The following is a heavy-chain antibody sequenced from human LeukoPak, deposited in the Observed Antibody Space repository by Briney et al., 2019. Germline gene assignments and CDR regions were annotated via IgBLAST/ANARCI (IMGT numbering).Heavy chain of an antibody. J-gene: IGHJ5*02. CDR2: MKPNSGDT. D-gene: IGHD3-22*01. Sequence: GASVKASCKASGYSFTNYDINWVRQAPGQGLEWMGWMKPNSGDTGYAQKFQGRVTFSRNTSISTAYMELTNLRSEDTAVYYCARCDYDTTINPNWFDPWGQGTLVTVSS. V-gene: IGHV1-8*03. CDR3: ARCDYDTTINPNWFDP. CDR1: GYSFTNYD.